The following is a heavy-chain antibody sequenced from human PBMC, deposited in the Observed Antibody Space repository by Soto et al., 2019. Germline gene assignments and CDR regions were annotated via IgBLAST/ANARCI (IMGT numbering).Heavy chain of an antibody. V-gene: IGHV3-33*01. CDR3: ARQEPVSWDFDY. CDR2: IWYDGSNK. CDR1: GFTFSSYG. Sequence: QVQLVESGGGVVQPGRSLRLSCAASGFTFSSYGMHWVRQAPGKGLEWVAVIWYDGSNKYYADPVKGRFTISRDNSKNTLYLQMNSLRAEDTAVYYCARQEPVSWDFDYWGQGTLVTVSS. D-gene: IGHD6-13*01. J-gene: IGHJ4*02.